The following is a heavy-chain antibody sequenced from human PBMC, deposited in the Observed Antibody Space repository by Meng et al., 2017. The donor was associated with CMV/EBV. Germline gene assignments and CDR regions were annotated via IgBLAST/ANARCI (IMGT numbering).Heavy chain of an antibody. V-gene: IGHV1-18*01. CDR3: GRSITISLRSSRGPYYFDY. CDR1: FTSYG. CDR2: ISAYNGNT. Sequence: FTSYGISWVRQAPGQGLEWMGWISAYNGNTNYAQKLQGRVTMTTDTSTSTAYMELRSLRSDDTAVYYCGRSITISLRSSRGPYYFDYWGQGTLVTVSS. J-gene: IGHJ4*02. D-gene: IGHD3-3*01.